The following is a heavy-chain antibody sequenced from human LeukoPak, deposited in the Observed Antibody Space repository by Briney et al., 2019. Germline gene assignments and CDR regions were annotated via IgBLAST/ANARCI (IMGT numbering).Heavy chain of an antibody. V-gene: IGHV4-30-2*01. D-gene: IGHD3-10*01. J-gene: IGHJ4*02. CDR1: GGSISSGGYS. CDR3: ARRWFGESFDY. Sequence: SETLSLTCAVSGGSISSGGYSWTWIRQPPGKTLEWIGYIYHNGSTYYNPSLKSRVTISVDRSKNQFSLNLTSVTAADTAVYYCARRWFGESFDYWGQGTLVTVSS. CDR2: IYHNGST.